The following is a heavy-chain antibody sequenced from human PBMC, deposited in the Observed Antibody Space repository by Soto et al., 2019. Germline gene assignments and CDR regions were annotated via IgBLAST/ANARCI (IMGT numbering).Heavy chain of an antibody. CDR1: GTSISSYY. CDR2: IHYSGTT. V-gene: IGHV4-59*01. CDR3: ARDLGGPDY. Sequence: SETLSLTCTVSGTSISSYYWSWIRQPPGKGLEWIANIHYSGTTNYNPSLASRVTLSVDTSKNQFSLKMTSVTAADTAVYYCARDLGGPDYWGRGTSVTVSS. J-gene: IGHJ4*02. D-gene: IGHD3-16*01.